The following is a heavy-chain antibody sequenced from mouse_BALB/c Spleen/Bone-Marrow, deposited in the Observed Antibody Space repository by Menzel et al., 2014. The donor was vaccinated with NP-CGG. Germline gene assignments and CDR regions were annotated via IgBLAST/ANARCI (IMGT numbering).Heavy chain of an antibody. CDR1: GYTFTTYT. J-gene: IGHJ4*01. Sequence: QVQLKHSGAELARPGASVKMSCRASGYTFTTYTMHWVKQRPGQGLEWIGYINPSSGYTYYNQKFKDKATLTADKSSSAAYLQLSGLTSEDSAVYYCARVYGNYDAMDYWGQGTSVTVSS. D-gene: IGHD2-1*01. CDR2: INPSSGYT. CDR3: ARVYGNYDAMDY. V-gene: IGHV1-4*01.